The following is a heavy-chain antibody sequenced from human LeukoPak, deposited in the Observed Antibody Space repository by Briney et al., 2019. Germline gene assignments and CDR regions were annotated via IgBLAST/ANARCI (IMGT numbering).Heavy chain of an antibody. D-gene: IGHD3-22*01. V-gene: IGHV3-23*01. CDR3: AKDMYYDSSAPFDY. CDR1: GFTFSSYA. Sequence: GGSLRLSCAASGFTFSSYAMSWVRQAPGKGLEWVSAISGSGGSTYYADSVKGRFAISRDNSKNTLYLQMNSLRAEDTAVYYCAKDMYYDSSAPFDYWGQGTLVTVSS. J-gene: IGHJ4*02. CDR2: ISGSGGST.